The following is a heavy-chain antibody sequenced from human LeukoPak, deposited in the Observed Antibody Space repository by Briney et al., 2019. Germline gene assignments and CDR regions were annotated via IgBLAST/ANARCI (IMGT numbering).Heavy chain of an antibody. Sequence: PGGSLRLSCAESGFTFSSYGMHWVRQAPGKGMEWVAFIRYDGSNKYYADSVKGRFTISRDNSKNTLYLQMNSLRAEDTAVYYCAKDPLQYYYDSSGYYYDYWGQGTLVTVSS. D-gene: IGHD3-22*01. CDR2: IRYDGSNK. V-gene: IGHV3-30*02. CDR1: GFTFSSYG. J-gene: IGHJ4*02. CDR3: AKDPLQYYYDSSGYYYDY.